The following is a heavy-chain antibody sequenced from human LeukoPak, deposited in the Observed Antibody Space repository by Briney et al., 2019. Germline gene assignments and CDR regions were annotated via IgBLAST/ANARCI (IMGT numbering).Heavy chain of an antibody. J-gene: IGHJ4*02. V-gene: IGHV3-23*01. CDR2: ISGSGSGGST. CDR3: ARELRYPNY. Sequence: GGSLRLSCAASGFTFSSSAMSWVRQAPGKGLEWVSNISGSGSGGSTYYADSVKGRFTISRDNAKNSLYLQMNSLRAEDTAVYYCARELRYPNYWGQGTLVTVSS. CDR1: GFTFSSSA. D-gene: IGHD3-9*01.